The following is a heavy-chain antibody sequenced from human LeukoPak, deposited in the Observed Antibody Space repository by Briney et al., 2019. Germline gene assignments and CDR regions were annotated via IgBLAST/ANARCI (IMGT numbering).Heavy chain of an antibody. J-gene: IGHJ6*02. CDR1: GGSFSGYY. Sequence: SESLSLTCAVYGGSFSGYYWSWIRLPPGKGLEWIGEINHSGSTNYNPSLKSRVTISVDTSKNQFSLKLSSVTAADTAVYYCARVIAATGPGSYYYGMDVWGQGTTVTVSS. V-gene: IGHV4-34*01. CDR3: ARVIAATGPGSYYYGMDV. D-gene: IGHD6-13*01. CDR2: INHSGST.